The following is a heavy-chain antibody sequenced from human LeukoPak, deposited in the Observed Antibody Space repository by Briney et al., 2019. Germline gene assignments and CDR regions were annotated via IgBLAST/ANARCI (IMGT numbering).Heavy chain of an antibody. CDR2: IYYSGST. Sequence: PSETLSLTCTVSGGSISSSSYYWGWIRQPPGKGLERIGSIYYSGSTYYNPPLKSRVTISVDTSKNQFSLKLSSVTAADTAVYYCARSRGRYDSSGDVDYWGQGTLVTVSS. D-gene: IGHD3-22*01. V-gene: IGHV4-39*01. J-gene: IGHJ4*02. CDR3: ARSRGRYDSSGDVDY. CDR1: GGSISSSSYY.